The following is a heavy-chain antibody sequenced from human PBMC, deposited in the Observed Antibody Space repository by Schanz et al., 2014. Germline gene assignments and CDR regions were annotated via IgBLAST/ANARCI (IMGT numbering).Heavy chain of an antibody. V-gene: IGHV3-30-3*02. CDR3: AKELYSGSHYGWFDP. J-gene: IGHJ5*02. D-gene: IGHD1-26*01. Sequence: QVQLVESGGGVVQPGGSLRLSCAASGFTFSSYAMHWVRQAPGKGLEWVALISYDGSNKYYADSVKGRFTISRDNSKNTLYLQMNSLRADDTAVYYCAKELYSGSHYGWFDPWGQGTLVTVSS. CDR2: ISYDGSNK. CDR1: GFTFSSYA.